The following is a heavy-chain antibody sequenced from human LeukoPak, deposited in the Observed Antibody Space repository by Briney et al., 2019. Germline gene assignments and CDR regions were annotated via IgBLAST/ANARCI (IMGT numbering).Heavy chain of an antibody. D-gene: IGHD3-10*01. CDR2: INPNSGGT. CDR3: ARLSASITMVAE. V-gene: IGHV1-2*02. CDR1: GYTFTGYY. J-gene: IGHJ4*02. Sequence: ASVKVSCKASGYTFTGYYMHWVRQAPGQGLEWMGWINPNSGGTNYAQKFQGRVTMTRDTSISTAYMKLSRLRSDDTAVYYCARLSASITMVAEWGRGTLVTVSS.